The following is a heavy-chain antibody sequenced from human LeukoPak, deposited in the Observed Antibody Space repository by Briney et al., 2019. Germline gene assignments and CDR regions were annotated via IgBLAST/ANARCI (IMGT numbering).Heavy chain of an antibody. Sequence: PGGSLRLSCAASGFTFSSYTMNWVRQAPGKGLEWVSSIGGGGRYIYYADSMKGRFTISRDNAKNSLFLQMNSLRAEDTAVYYCARDRGYAMDVWGQGTTVTVSS. J-gene: IGHJ6*02. D-gene: IGHD1-1*01. V-gene: IGHV3-21*04. CDR2: IGGGGRYI. CDR1: GFTFSSYT. CDR3: ARDRGYAMDV.